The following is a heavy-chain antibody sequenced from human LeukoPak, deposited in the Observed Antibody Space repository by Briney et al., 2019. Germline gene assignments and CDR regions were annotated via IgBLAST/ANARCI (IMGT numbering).Heavy chain of an antibody. Sequence: SETLSLTCTVSGGSISSSSYYWGWIGQPPGKGLEWIGYIYHSGSTYYNPSLKSRVTISVDRSKNQFSLKLSSVTAADTAVYYCARDTTGTTSGYWGQGTLVTVSS. V-gene: IGHV4-30-2*01. J-gene: IGHJ4*02. D-gene: IGHD1-1*01. CDR2: IYHSGST. CDR3: ARDTTGTTSGY. CDR1: GGSISSSSYY.